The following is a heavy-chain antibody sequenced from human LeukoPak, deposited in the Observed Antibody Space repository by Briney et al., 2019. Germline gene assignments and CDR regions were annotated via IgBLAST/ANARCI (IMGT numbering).Heavy chain of an antibody. V-gene: IGHV3-74*01. CDR3: ARDLVTGPH. CDR1: GFTFSNYW. Sequence: GGSLRLSCAACGFTFSNYWIHWVRQVPGKGLVWVSRISNDGSDTTYADSVKGRFTISRDNAKNTLFLQMNSLRAEDTAVYYCARDLVTGPHWGQGTLVTVSS. D-gene: IGHD2-21*02. CDR2: ISNDGSDT. J-gene: IGHJ4*02.